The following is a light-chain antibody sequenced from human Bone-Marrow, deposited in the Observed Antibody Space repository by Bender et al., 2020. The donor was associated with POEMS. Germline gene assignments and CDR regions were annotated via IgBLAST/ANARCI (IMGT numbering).Light chain of an antibody. CDR2: DVT. J-gene: IGLJ2*01. Sequence: QSALTQPPSASGSPGQSITISCTGSNTDFGDNNYVSWYQQHPGRAPKLIIYDVTNRPSWVSDRFSGSKSGNTASLTISGLQAEDEADYYCHSYATSSTRLFGGGTKVAVL. CDR1: NTDFGDNNY. V-gene: IGLV2-14*03. CDR3: HSYATSSTRL.